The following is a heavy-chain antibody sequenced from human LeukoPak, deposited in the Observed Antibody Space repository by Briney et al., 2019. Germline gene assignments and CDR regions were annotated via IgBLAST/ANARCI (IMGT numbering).Heavy chain of an antibody. CDR1: GYTFTSYY. Sequence: GASVKVSCKASGYTFTSYYMHWVRQATGQGLEWMGWMSPNSGNTGYAQKFQGRVTMTRNTSISTAYMELSSLRSEDTAVYYCARGGYCSSTSCRRDDYWGQGTLVTVSS. CDR2: MSPNSGNT. CDR3: ARGGYCSSTSCRRDDY. D-gene: IGHD2-2*01. V-gene: IGHV1-8*02. J-gene: IGHJ4*02.